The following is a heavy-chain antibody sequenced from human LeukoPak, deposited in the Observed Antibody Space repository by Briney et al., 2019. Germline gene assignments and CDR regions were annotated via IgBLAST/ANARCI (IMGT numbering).Heavy chain of an antibody. J-gene: IGHJ4*02. CDR1: GFTFSNYA. Sequence: GRSLRLSCAASGFTFSNYAMHWVRQAPGKGLEWVAVISKDGSNKYNADSVKGRFAISRDNSKNTLYLQMNSLRAEDTAVYYCARDSLAPGYSVDYWGQGTLVTVSS. CDR2: ISKDGSNK. D-gene: IGHD3-22*01. CDR3: ARDSLAPGYSVDY. V-gene: IGHV3-30*09.